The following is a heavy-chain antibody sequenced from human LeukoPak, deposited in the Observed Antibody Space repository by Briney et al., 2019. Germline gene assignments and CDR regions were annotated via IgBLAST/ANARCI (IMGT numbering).Heavy chain of an antibody. D-gene: IGHD3-3*01. Sequence: QPGGSLRLSCTTSGLTFSSYEMSWVRQAPGKGLEWVSYISSSGTTIYYADSVKGRFTISRDNAKNSVYLQMNSLRAEDTAVYYCASRAIFGVVIKDYWGQGTLVTVSS. J-gene: IGHJ4*02. CDR3: ASRAIFGVVIKDY. CDR2: ISSSGTTI. V-gene: IGHV3-48*03. CDR1: GLTFSSYE.